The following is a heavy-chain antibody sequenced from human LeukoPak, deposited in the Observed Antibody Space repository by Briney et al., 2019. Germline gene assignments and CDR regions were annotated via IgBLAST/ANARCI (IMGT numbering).Heavy chain of an antibody. CDR1: GFTFSSYA. CDR2: ISGSGGST. J-gene: IGHJ6*02. D-gene: IGHD5-12*01. Sequence: GSLLLSCAASGFTFSSYAMSWVRQAPGKGLEWVSAISGSGGSTYYADSVKGRFTISRDNSKNTLYLQMNSLRAEDTAVYHCANRDIVATIYYGMDVWGQGTTVTVSS. CDR3: ANRDIVATIYYGMDV. V-gene: IGHV3-23*01.